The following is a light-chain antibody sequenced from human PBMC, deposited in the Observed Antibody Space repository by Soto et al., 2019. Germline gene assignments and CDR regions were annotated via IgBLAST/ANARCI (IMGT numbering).Light chain of an antibody. CDR1: QNIINN. J-gene: IGKJ1*01. CDR3: QQRNIWPPVT. V-gene: IGKV3-15*01. Sequence: EIVMTQSPGTLSVSPGERATLSCRASQNIINNLAWYQQKPGQAPRLLIFFASTRVTGIPARFSGSGSGTDFTLTINSLEPEDFAVYYCQQRNIWPPVTFGQGTKVDI. CDR2: FAS.